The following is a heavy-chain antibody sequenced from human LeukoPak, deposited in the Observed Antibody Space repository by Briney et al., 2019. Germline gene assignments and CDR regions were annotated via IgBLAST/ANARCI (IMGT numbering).Heavy chain of an antibody. Sequence: PGGSLRLSCAASGFTFDDYAMHWVRQAPGKGLEWVSGISWNSGSIGYADSVKGRFTISRDNAKNSLYLQMNSLRAEDTALYYCAKDMDYYGSGDYWGQGTLVTVSS. CDR3: AKDMDYYGSGDY. CDR2: ISWNSGSI. V-gene: IGHV3-9*01. CDR1: GFTFDDYA. D-gene: IGHD3-10*01. J-gene: IGHJ4*02.